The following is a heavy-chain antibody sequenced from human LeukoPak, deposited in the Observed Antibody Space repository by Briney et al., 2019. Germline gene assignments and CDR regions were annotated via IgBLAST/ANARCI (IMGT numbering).Heavy chain of an antibody. CDR2: ISYDGSNK. Sequence: GGSLRLSCAASGFTFSSYGMHWVRQAPGKGLEWVAVISYDGSNKYYADSVKGRFTISRDNSKNTLYLQMNSLRAVDTAVYYCAKAQTGYDYYYYYGMDVWGQGTTVTVSS. V-gene: IGHV3-30*18. D-gene: IGHD3-9*01. J-gene: IGHJ6*02. CDR3: AKAQTGYDYYYYYGMDV. CDR1: GFTFSSYG.